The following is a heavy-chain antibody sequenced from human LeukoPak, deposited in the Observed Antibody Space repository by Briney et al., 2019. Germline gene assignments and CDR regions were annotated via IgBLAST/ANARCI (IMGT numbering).Heavy chain of an antibody. J-gene: IGHJ4*02. CDR3: AKDHGYSSFFDY. CDR2: ISGSGGGT. V-gene: IGHV3-23*01. D-gene: IGHD5-18*01. Sequence: QPGGSLRLSCAASGFTFSSYAMSWVRQAPGKGLEWVSAISGSGGGTYYADSVKGRFTISRDNFKNTLYLQMNSLRAEDTAVYYCAKDHGYSSFFDYWGQGTLVTVSS. CDR1: GFTFSSYA.